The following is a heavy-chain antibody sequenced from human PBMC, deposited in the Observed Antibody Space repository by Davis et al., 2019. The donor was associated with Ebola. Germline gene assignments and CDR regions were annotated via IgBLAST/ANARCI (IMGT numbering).Heavy chain of an antibody. J-gene: IGHJ6*02. Sequence: HTGGSLRLSCAASGFTFSNFWMHWVRQAPGKGLVCVSRINNDGSITNYADSVKGRFTISRDNAKNSLYLQMNSLRAEDTALYYCAKDIGPGELLYRYYYYGMDVWGQGTTVTVSS. V-gene: IGHV3-74*01. CDR2: INNDGSIT. D-gene: IGHD3-10*01. CDR1: GFTFSNFW. CDR3: AKDIGPGELLYRYYYYGMDV.